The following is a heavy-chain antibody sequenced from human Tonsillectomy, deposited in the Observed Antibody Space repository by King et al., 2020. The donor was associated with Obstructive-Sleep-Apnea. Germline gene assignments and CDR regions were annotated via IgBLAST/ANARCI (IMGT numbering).Heavy chain of an antibody. CDR3: ARSIAASGVLDY. D-gene: IGHD3-16*01. Sequence: VQLQESGPGLVEPSETLSLTCTVSGGSLNIYFWSWIRQPPGRGLEWIGYIYDTGSTKYNPSLKSRVSMSLDTSKNQFSLKLSDVPATDTAVYYCARSIAASGVLDYWGQGSQVTVTS. J-gene: IGHJ4*02. CDR1: GGSLNIYF. V-gene: IGHV4-59*08. CDR2: IYDTGST.